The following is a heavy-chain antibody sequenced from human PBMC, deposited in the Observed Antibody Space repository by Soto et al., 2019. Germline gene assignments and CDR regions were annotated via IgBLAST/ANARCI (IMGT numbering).Heavy chain of an antibody. CDR3: ARLNGYCVSTSCHGYYGMDV. V-gene: IGHV4-39*01. CDR2: VYYSGTP. D-gene: IGHD2-2*03. Sequence: SETLSLTCAVSGGSTRHSSYFWGWIRQPPGKGLEWIASVYYSGTPYYNPSLKSRVTISIATSKTQVSLNLNSLTAADTAIYYCARLNGYCVSTSCHGYYGMDVWGQGTTVT. J-gene: IGHJ6*02. CDR1: GGSTRHSSYF.